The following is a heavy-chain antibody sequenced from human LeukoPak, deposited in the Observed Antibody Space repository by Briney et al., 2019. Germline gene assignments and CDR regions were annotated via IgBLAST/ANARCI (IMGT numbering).Heavy chain of an antibody. CDR3: AKDRYGDYEAPFHYYMDA. J-gene: IGHJ6*03. Sequence: ASVKVSCKASGYALTDYFLHWVRQAPGQGLEWMGWINPNSGGTNYAQKLQGRVTITRDTSIDTAYMQLSRLRSDDTAVYYCAKDRYGDYEAPFHYYMDAWGRGTTVTVSS. CDR1: GYALTDYF. V-gene: IGHV1-2*02. D-gene: IGHD5-12*01. CDR2: INPNSGGT.